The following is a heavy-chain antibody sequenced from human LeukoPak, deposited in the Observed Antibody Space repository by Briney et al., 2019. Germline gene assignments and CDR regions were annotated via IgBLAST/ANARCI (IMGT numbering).Heavy chain of an antibody. CDR3: ATTDIVATSFDY. CDR2: IYYSGST. Sequence: SETLSLACAVYGASFSGYYWSSIRQPPGKGLEWIGYIYYSGSTNYHPSLKSRVTISVDTSKNQFSLKLSSVTAADTAVYYCATTDIVATSFDYWGQGTLVTVSS. V-gene: IGHV4-59*01. CDR1: GASFSGYY. D-gene: IGHD5-12*01. J-gene: IGHJ4*02.